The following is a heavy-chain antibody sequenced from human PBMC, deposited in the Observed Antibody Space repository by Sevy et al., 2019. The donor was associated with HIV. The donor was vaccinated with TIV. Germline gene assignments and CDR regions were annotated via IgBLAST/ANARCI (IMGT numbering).Heavy chain of an antibody. CDR3: TRVVGTISPYYYYGLDV. CDR1: GFTFGDYA. J-gene: IGHJ6*02. CDR2: IRSQTYGGTT. Sequence: GGSLRLSCTGSGFTFGDYAMSWIRQAPGKGLEWVGFIRSQTYGGTTEYAAFVKGRFTISRDNSNSIAYLQMNSLKTEDTAVYYCTRVVGTISPYYYYGLDVWGQGTTVTVSS. D-gene: IGHD2-21*01. V-gene: IGHV3-49*03.